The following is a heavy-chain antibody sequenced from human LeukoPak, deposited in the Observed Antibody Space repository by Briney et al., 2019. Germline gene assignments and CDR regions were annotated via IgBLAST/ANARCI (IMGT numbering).Heavy chain of an antibody. CDR1: GYTFTSYG. V-gene: IGHV1-18*01. J-gene: IGHJ6*03. CDR2: ISPYNGNT. Sequence: GASVKVSCRASGYTFTSYGFSWVRQAPGQGLEWMGWISPYNGNTNYAQKLQGRVTMTTDTSTSTAYMELRSLRSDDTAVYYCARLPRVTTDTSHYYYYYMDVWGKGTTVTISS. CDR3: ARLPRVTTDTSHYYYYYMDV. D-gene: IGHD4-11*01.